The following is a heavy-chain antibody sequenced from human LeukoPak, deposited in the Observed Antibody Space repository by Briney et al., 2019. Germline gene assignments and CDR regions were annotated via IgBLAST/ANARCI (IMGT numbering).Heavy chain of an antibody. CDR3: MRDIGDCDSDTCPTWFDP. CDR2: IKEDGSQK. J-gene: IGHJ5*02. D-gene: IGHD2-21*02. CDR1: GFTFKTYW. V-gene: IGHV3-7*01. Sequence: GGSLRLSCAASGFTFKTYWMSWVRLLPGKGLEWVADIKEDGSQKYYVDSVRGRFTISRDNAKNSLYLQMNSLRAEDTAVYYCMRDIGDCDSDTCPTWFDPWGQGTLVTVSS.